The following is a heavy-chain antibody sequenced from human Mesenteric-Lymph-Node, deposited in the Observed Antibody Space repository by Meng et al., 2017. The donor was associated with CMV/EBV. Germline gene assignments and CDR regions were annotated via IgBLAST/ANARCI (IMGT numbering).Heavy chain of an antibody. D-gene: IGHD2-2*01. CDR3: ARATRLGYCSSTSCPYYYGMDV. V-gene: IGHV1-18*01. J-gene: IGHJ6*02. CDR2: ISAYNGNT. CDR1: GYTFTSYG. Sequence: ASVKVSCKASGYTFTSYGISWVRQAPGQGLEWMGWISAYNGNTNYAQKLQGRVTMTTDTSTSTAYMELRSLRSEDTAVYYCARATRLGYCSSTSCPYYYGMDVWGQGTTVTVSS.